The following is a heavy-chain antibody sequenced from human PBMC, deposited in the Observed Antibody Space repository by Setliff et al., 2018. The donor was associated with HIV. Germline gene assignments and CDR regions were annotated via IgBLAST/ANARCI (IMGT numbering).Heavy chain of an antibody. V-gene: IGHV1-2*02. CDR1: GYTFTVYY. D-gene: IGHD1-26*01. Sequence: ASVKVSCKASGYTFTVYYMHWVRQAPGQGLEWMGWINTNSGDTKYAQKFQGRVTMTRDTSISTAYMEVSSLRSDDTALYYCAREGNSGHGGQIEFDYWSQGTLVTVSS. J-gene: IGHJ4*02. CDR2: INTNSGDT. CDR3: AREGNSGHGGQIEFDY.